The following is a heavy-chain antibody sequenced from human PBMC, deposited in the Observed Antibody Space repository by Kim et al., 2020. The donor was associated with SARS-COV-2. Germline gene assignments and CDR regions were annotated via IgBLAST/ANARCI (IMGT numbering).Heavy chain of an antibody. Sequence: SETLSLTCSVDNGSLSGYYWGWVRQPPGEGLEWIGEIHSSGITKYNPSLKSRVTVTLDTFKNQFSLKLSSVTAAATAVYYCARSFGWYAFDFWGQGSLVTVSS. D-gene: IGHD6-19*01. CDR2: IHSSGIT. CDR1: NGSLSGYY. CDR3: ARSFGWYAFDF. J-gene: IGHJ4*02. V-gene: IGHV4-34*01.